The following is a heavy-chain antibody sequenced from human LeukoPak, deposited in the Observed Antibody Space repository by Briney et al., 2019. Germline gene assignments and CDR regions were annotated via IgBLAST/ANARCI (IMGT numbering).Heavy chain of an antibody. CDR1: GGSISSYY. Sequence: PSETLSLTWTVSGGSISSYYWSWIRQPPGEGLEWVGYIYYSGSTNYNPSFKSRVTILVDTSKNQFSLKLSSVTDSDTAVYYCARVRRSLNWFDSWGQGTLVTVSS. J-gene: IGHJ5*01. CDR2: IYYSGST. CDR3: ARVRRSLNWFDS. V-gene: IGHV4-59*08.